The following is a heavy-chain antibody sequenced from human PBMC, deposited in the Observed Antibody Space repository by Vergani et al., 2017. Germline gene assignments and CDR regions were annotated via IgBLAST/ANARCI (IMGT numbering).Heavy chain of an antibody. Sequence: QVQLQQWGAGLVKPSETLSLTCAVSGYSISSGYYWGWIRQPPGKGLEWIGSIYHSGSTYYNPSLKSRVTISVDTSKNQFSLKLSSVTAADTAVYYWASAFPDSGYDLGDWFDPWGQGTLVTVSS. CDR1: GYSISSGYY. D-gene: IGHD5-12*01. V-gene: IGHV4-38-2*01. CDR2: IYHSGST. J-gene: IGHJ5*02. CDR3: ASAFPDSGYDLGDWFDP.